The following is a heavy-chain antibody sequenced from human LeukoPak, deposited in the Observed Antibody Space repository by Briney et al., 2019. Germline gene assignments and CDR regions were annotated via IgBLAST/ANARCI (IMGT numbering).Heavy chain of an antibody. Sequence: ASVKVSCKASGYTFTGYYMHWVRQAPGQGLEWMGWINPNSGGTNYAQKFQGRVTMTRDTSISTAYMELSRLRSDDTAVYYCARDDHRGTIFGVVIYETNWFDPWGQGTLVTVSS. CDR2: INPNSGGT. CDR1: GYTFTGYY. CDR3: ARDDHRGTIFGVVIYETNWFDP. D-gene: IGHD3-3*01. J-gene: IGHJ5*02. V-gene: IGHV1-2*02.